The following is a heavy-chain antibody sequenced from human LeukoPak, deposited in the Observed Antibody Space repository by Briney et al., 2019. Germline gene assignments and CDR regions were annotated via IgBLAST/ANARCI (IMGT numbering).Heavy chain of an antibody. Sequence: SETLSLTRAVSGYSISSGYYWGWIRQPPGKGLEWIGSIYHSGSPYYNPSLKSRVTITVDTSKNHLAVELSSVTAADTAVYYCARQRFSGSYFLNYWGQGTLVTVSS. J-gene: IGHJ4*02. D-gene: IGHD1-26*01. CDR1: GYSISSGYY. CDR3: ARQRFSGSYFLNY. CDR2: IYHSGSP. V-gene: IGHV4-38-2*01.